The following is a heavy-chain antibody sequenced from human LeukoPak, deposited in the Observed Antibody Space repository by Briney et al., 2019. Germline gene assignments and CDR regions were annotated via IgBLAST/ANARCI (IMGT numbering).Heavy chain of an antibody. J-gene: IGHJ3*01. CDR2: ISGGSSSYI. CDR1: GFTFSRYS. CDR3: ARDFYDTSGYYYDY. V-gene: IGHV3-21*01. D-gene: IGHD3-22*01. Sequence: GGSLRLSCAASGFTFSRYSMNWVRQAPGKGLEWVSSISGGSSSYIYYADSLKGRFTISRDNAKNSLYLQMNSLRAEDTAVYYCARDFYDTSGYYYDYWGQGTMVIVSS.